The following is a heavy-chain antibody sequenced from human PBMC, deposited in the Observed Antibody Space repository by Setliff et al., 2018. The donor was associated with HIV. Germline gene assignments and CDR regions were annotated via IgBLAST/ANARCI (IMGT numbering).Heavy chain of an antibody. Sequence: SETLSLTCTVSGGSISNYYWSWIRQPPGKGLEWIGYIYYSGSTNYNRSLKSRVTISLDTSKNQFSLRLTSVTAADTAVYYCAREGGTGRSSWYGAYWYDPWGQGTLVTVSS. V-gene: IGHV4-59*12. J-gene: IGHJ5*02. CDR1: GGSISNYY. CDR3: AREGGTGRSSWYGAYWYDP. CDR2: IYYSGST. D-gene: IGHD6-13*01.